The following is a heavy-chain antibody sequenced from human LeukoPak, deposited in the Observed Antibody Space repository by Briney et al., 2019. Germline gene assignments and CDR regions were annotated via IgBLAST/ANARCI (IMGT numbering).Heavy chain of an antibody. V-gene: IGHV4-38-2*02. CDR2: IYHSGST. J-gene: IGHJ5*02. CDR3: ARDAAVTTPFGSLHNWFDP. Sequence: SETLSLTCAVYGGSFSGYYWGWIRQPPGKGLEWIGSIYHSGSTYYNPSLKSRVTISVDTSKNQFSLKLSSVTAADTAVYYRARDAAVTTPFGSLHNWFDPWGQGTLVTVSS. CDR1: GGSFSGYY. D-gene: IGHD4-17*01.